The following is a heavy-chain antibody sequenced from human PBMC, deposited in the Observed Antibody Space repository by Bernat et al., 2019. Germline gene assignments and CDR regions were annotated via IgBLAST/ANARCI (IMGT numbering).Heavy chain of an antibody. CDR3: AKDGLRVSAYWYFDL. CDR1: GFTFSFFA. J-gene: IGHJ2*01. CDR2: ISSTSDRT. D-gene: IGHD4/OR15-4a*01. Sequence: EVQLLESGGGLVQPGGSLRLSCSAAGFTFSFFAMGWVRQAPGKGLEWVSAISSTSDRTDYADSVQGRFTVSRDNSKNTLYLKMNSLRAEDTAIYYCAKDGLRVSAYWYFDLWGRGALVTVSS. V-gene: IGHV3-23*01.